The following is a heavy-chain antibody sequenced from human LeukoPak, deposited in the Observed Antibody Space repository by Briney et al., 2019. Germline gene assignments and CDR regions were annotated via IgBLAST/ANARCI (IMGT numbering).Heavy chain of an antibody. CDR3: MTAAGYNFGQY. D-gene: IGHD5-18*01. Sequence: GGSLRLSCAASGLTLNNNYMNWVRRAPGKGLEWVSALYIGGNTYYAAPVRGRFTISRDNSKNTLYLQMNSLRAEDTAIYYCMTAAGYNFGQYWGQGTLVTVSS. CDR1: GLTLNNNY. J-gene: IGHJ4*02. CDR2: LYIGGNT. V-gene: IGHV3-53*01.